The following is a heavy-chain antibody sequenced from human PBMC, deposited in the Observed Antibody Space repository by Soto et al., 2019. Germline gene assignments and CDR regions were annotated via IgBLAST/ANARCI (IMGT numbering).Heavy chain of an antibody. D-gene: IGHD3-16*01. Sequence: QVRLVQSGVEVKKPGSAVKVSCKASGGTFKMYAMNWVRQAPGQGLEWMGGIIPIFDAPRYSQHFHGRVTITVDESTSTAYTELSSLRSDDTAIYDCTRSIGSGGVMGGFDYWGQGTLVTVSS. J-gene: IGHJ4*02. CDR1: GGTFKMYA. CDR2: IIPIFDAP. V-gene: IGHV1-69*01. CDR3: TRSIGSGGVMGGFDY.